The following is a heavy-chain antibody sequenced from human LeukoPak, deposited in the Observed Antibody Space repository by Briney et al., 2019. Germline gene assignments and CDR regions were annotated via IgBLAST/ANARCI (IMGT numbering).Heavy chain of an antibody. CDR3: AKDRDTAMAG. CDR2: ISYDGSNK. J-gene: IGHJ4*02. D-gene: IGHD5-18*01. V-gene: IGHV3-30*18. Sequence: GGSLRLSCAASGFTFSSYGMHWVRQAPGKGLEWVAVISYDGSNKYYADSVKGRFTISRDNSKNTLYLQMNSLRAEDTAVYYCAKDRDTAMAGWGQGTLVTVSS. CDR1: GFTFSSYG.